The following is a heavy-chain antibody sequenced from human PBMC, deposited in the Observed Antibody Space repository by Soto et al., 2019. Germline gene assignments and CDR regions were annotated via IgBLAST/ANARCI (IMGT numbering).Heavy chain of an antibody. J-gene: IGHJ3*02. D-gene: IGHD6-19*01. CDR2: IKQDGSDE. V-gene: IGHV3-7*01. CDR1: GFTFSSTW. Sequence: EVQLVESGGDLVQPGGSLRLSCAASGFTFSSTWMTWVRQAPGKGLEWVANIKQDGSDEYYVDSVKGRFTISRDNARNSLYLQRSSLRAEDTAVYYCARPLGWRDAFDIWGQGTVVIVSS. CDR3: ARPLGWRDAFDI.